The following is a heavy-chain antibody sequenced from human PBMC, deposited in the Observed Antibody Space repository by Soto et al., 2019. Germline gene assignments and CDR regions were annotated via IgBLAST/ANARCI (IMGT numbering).Heavy chain of an antibody. CDR2: INSDGTST. CDR1: GFAFSSYW. D-gene: IGHD3-3*01. Sequence: EVQLVESGGGLVQPGGSLRLSCAVSGFAFSSYWMHWVRQTPGKGLVWVSRINSDGTSTAYADSVKGRFTISRDNAKDTLYLEMNSLRAEDTAVYYCARYGWDLEWLLRVYSYMDVWGKGTTVTVSS. J-gene: IGHJ6*03. CDR3: ARYGWDLEWLLRVYSYMDV. V-gene: IGHV3-74*01.